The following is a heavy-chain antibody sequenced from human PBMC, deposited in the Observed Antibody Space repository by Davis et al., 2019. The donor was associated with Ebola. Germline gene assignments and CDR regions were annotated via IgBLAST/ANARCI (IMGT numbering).Heavy chain of an antibody. J-gene: IGHJ4*02. V-gene: IGHV3-15*07. CDR3: STDPARGY. Sequence: PGGSLRLSCAASGPSFTEAWTWMNWVRQAPGKGLEWVGRIRSKTNGGIIDYAAFVEGRFIISRDDSKNTLFLQINSLRTEDTAVYYCSTDPARGYWGQGTLVNVSS. CDR1: GPSFTEAW. CDR2: IRSKTNGGII.